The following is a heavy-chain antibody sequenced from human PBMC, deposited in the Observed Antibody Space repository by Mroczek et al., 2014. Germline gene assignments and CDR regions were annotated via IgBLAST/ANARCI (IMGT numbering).Heavy chain of an antibody. Sequence: GAEVKKPGASVKVSCKASGYTFTSYDINWVRQATGQGLEWMGWMNPNSGNTGYAQKFQGRVTMTRNTSISTAYMELSSLRSEDTAVYYCARGSYEYSSSESKGSYYYYYMDVWGKGTTVTVSS. J-gene: IGHJ6*03. CDR2: MNPNSGNT. D-gene: IGHD6-6*01. CDR3: ARGSYEYSSSESKGSYYYYYMDV. CDR1: GYTFTSYD. V-gene: IGHV1-8*01.